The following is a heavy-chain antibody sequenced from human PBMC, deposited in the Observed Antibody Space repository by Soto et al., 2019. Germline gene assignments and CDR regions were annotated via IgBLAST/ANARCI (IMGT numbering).Heavy chain of an antibody. D-gene: IGHD3-3*01. CDR2: IYTSGST. Sequence: QVQLQESGPGLVKPSETLSLTCTVSGGSISSYYWSWIRQPAGKGLEWIGRIYTSGSTNYNPSLKSRGTMSVDTSKNQFSLKLSSVTDADTAVYYCARGQTYYDFWSGYPYYYYYGMDVWGQGTTVTVSS. CDR1: GGSISSYY. V-gene: IGHV4-4*07. CDR3: ARGQTYYDFWSGYPYYYYYGMDV. J-gene: IGHJ6*02.